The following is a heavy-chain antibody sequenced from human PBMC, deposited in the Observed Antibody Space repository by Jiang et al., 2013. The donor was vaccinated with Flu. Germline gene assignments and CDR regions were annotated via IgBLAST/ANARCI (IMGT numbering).Heavy chain of an antibody. CDR3: AHNVYEQQLPGQDRNWYFDL. J-gene: IGHJ2*01. D-gene: IGHD6-13*01. V-gene: IGHV2-5*01. Sequence: KPTQTLTLTCTFSGFSLSTSGVGVGWIRQPPGKALEWLALIYWNDDKRYSPSLKSRLTITKDTSKNQVVLTMTNMDPVDTATYYCAHNVYEQQLPGQDRNWYFDLWGLAPWSLSPQ. CDR2: IYWNDDK. CDR1: GFSLSTSGVG.